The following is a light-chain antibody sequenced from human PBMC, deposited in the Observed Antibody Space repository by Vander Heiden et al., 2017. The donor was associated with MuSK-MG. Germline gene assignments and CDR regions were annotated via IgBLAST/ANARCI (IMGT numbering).Light chain of an antibody. V-gene: IGKV2-28*01. CDR3: MQDLQTDT. Sequence: DIAMSQCRRSLPVTPGEPAAISCRSSQSLQHTNGFHYLDWYLQKPVHSPRLMIYLGSFRACGVTDRFSGSASGKDFTLKSNRVEDEDVGIYYCMQDLQTDTFGGGTKVEIK. J-gene: IGKJ4*01. CDR2: LGS. CDR1: QSLQHTNGFHY.